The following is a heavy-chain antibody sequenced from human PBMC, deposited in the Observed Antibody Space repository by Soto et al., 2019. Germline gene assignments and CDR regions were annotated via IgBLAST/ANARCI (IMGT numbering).Heavy chain of an antibody. CDR3: ALEERYYDSSGYPDY. CDR2: ISYDGSNK. V-gene: IGHV3-30*03. J-gene: IGHJ4*02. CDR1: GFTFSSYG. D-gene: IGHD3-22*01. Sequence: GGSLRLSCAASGFTFSSYGMHWVRQAPDKGLEWVAVISYDGSNKYYADSVKGRFTISRDNSKNTLYLQMNSLRAEDTAVYYCALEERYYDSSGYPDYWGQGTLVTVSS.